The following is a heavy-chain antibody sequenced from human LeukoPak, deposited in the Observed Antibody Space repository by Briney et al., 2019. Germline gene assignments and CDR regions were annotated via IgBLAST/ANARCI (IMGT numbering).Heavy chain of an antibody. Sequence: GESLKISCKGSGYSFTSYWIGWVRQMPGKGLGWMGIIYPGDSDTRYSPSFQGQVTISADKSISTAYLQWSSLKASDTAMYYCATGLDSSGYIPEYWGQGTTVTVSS. CDR3: ATGLDSSGYIPEY. CDR1: GYSFTSYW. V-gene: IGHV5-51*01. CDR2: IYPGDSDT. D-gene: IGHD3-22*01. J-gene: IGHJ6*02.